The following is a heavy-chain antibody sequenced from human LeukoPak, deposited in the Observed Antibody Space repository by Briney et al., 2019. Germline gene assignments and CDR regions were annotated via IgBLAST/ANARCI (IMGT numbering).Heavy chain of an antibody. CDR3: ARLRYSGSSLGAFDY. CDR2: IFHTGNT. Sequence: ASETLSLTCAVSGYSLSNGFYWGWIRQPPGKGLEWIGCIFHTGNTYYNPSLKSRLTISVDTSKNQFSLQLRSVTAADTAVYYCARLRYSGSSLGAFDYWGQGTLVTVSS. D-gene: IGHD1-26*01. CDR1: GYSLSNGFY. V-gene: IGHV4-38-2*01. J-gene: IGHJ4*02.